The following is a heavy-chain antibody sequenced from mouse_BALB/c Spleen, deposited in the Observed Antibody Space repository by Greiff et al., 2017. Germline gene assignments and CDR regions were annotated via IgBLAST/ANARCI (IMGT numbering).Heavy chain of an antibody. CDR3: TYDPWFAY. D-gene: IGHD2-3*01. V-gene: IGHV1-69*02. CDR1: GYTFTSYW. Sequence: VQLQQPGAELVRPGASVKLSCKASGYTFTSYWINWVKQRPGQGLEWIGNIYPSDSYTNYNQKFKDKATLTVDKSSSTAYMQLSSPTSEDSAVYYCTYDPWFAYWGQGTLVTVSA. J-gene: IGHJ3*01. CDR2: IYPSDSYT.